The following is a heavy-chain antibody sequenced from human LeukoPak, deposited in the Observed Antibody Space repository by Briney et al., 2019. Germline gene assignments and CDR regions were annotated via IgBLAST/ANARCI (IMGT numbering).Heavy chain of an antibody. CDR2: MNQDGSAK. CDR3: AKVAVVAATHDAFDI. V-gene: IGHV3-7*03. J-gene: IGHJ3*02. D-gene: IGHD2-15*01. CDR1: GFTFSNYW. Sequence: TGGSLRLSCAASGFTFSNYWMTWVRQAPGKGLEWVANMNQDGSAKYYVDSVKGRFAISRDNAKNSLYLQMNSLRAEDMALYYCAKVAVVAATHDAFDIWGQGTMVTVSS.